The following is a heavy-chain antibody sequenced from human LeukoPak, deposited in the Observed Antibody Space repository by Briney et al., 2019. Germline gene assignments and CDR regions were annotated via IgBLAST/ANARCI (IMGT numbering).Heavy chain of an antibody. V-gene: IGHV3-21*01. CDR1: GFTFSSYS. CDR3: ARDRIDILTGPRWFDP. Sequence: GGSLRLSCAASGFTFSSYSMNWVRQAPGKGLEWVSSISSGSGYIYYGDSVKSRFTISRDNAKNSLYLQMNSLRAEDTAVYYCARDRIDILTGPRWFDPWGQGTLVTVSS. J-gene: IGHJ5*02. CDR2: ISSGSGYI. D-gene: IGHD3-9*01.